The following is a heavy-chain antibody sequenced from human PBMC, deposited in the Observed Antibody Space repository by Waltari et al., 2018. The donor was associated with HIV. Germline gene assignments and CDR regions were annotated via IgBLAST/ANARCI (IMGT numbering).Heavy chain of an antibody. J-gene: IGHJ5*02. CDR1: GYTFTDYF. Sequence: EVQLLQSGAGVTEPGATMKISCKVSGYTFTDYFIHWGPQAPGKGLEWMGLVDPEDGEATYAEKFQGRVTMTADTSTNTAYMELSSLTSEDTAIYYCATFVSRERGGGWFDPWGQGTLVTVSS. CDR3: ATFVSRERGGGWFDP. D-gene: IGHD1-26*01. CDR2: VDPEDGEA. V-gene: IGHV1-69-2*01.